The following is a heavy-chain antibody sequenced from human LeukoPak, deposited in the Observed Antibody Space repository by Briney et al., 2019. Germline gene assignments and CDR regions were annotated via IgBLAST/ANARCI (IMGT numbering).Heavy chain of an antibody. D-gene: IGHD2-8*01. Sequence: GGSLRLSCAASGFTFSSYAMHWVRQAPGKGLEWVAVISYDGSNKYYADSVKGRFTTSRDNSKNTLYLQMNSLRAEDTAVYYCAKDRCSNGVGCYYYYMDVWGKGTTVTISS. CDR1: GFTFSSYA. CDR3: AKDRCSNGVGCYYYYMDV. V-gene: IGHV3-30*04. J-gene: IGHJ6*03. CDR2: ISYDGSNK.